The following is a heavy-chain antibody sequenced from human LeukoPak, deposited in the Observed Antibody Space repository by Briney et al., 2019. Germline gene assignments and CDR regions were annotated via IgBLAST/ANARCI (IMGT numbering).Heavy chain of an antibody. CDR1: GFSLSTSGVG. D-gene: IGHD1-26*01. J-gene: IGHJ3*02. Sequence: SGPALVRPTQTLTLTCTFSGFSLSTSGVGVGCIRQSPGRALEWLTLIYWDDDKRYSPSLKGRLTITKDTSKNQVVVTMTNMDPVDTATYYCAHYHGTFDIWGQGTMVTVSS. V-gene: IGHV2-5*02. CDR3: AHYHGTFDI. CDR2: IYWDDDK.